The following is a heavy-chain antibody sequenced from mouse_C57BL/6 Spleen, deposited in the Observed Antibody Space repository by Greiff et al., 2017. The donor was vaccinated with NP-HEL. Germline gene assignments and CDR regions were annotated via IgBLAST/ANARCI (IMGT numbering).Heavy chain of an antibody. D-gene: IGHD1-1*01. CDR3: ARTRITTVVATYYYAMDY. J-gene: IGHJ4*01. Sequence: EVQLQQSGPELVKPGASVKMSCKASGYTFTDYNMHWVKQSHGKSLEWIGYINPNNGGTSYNQKFKGKATLTVNKSSSTAYMELRSLTSEDSAVYYCARTRITTVVATYYYAMDYWGQGTSVTVSS. V-gene: IGHV1-22*01. CDR1: GYTFTDYN. CDR2: INPNNGGT.